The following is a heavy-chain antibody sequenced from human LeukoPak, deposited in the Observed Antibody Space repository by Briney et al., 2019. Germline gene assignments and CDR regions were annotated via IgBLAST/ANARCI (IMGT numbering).Heavy chain of an antibody. CDR2: INHSGST. J-gene: IGHJ5*02. Sequence: SETLSLTCAVYGGSFSGYYWSWIRQSSGKGLEWIGEINHSGSTNYNPSLKSRVTISLDTSKNQFSLKLSSVTAADTAVYYCAPPPYYYEANGYSVAWGQGTLVTVSS. CDR3: APPPYYYEANGYSVA. V-gene: IGHV4-34*01. CDR1: GGSFSGYY. D-gene: IGHD3-22*01.